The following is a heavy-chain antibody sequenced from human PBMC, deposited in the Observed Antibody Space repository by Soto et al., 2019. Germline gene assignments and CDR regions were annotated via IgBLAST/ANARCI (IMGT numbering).Heavy chain of an antibody. CDR1: GFTFDDYA. V-gene: IGHV3-9*01. CDR2: ISWNSGSI. CDR3: ANGLGDDILTGYAFDI. Sequence: EVQLVESGGGLVQPGRSLRLSCAASGFTFDDYAMHWVRQAPGKGLEWVSGISWNSGSIGYADSVKGRFTISRDNAKNSLYLQMNSLRAEDTALYYCANGLGDDILTGYAFDIWGQGTMVTVSS. D-gene: IGHD3-9*01. J-gene: IGHJ3*02.